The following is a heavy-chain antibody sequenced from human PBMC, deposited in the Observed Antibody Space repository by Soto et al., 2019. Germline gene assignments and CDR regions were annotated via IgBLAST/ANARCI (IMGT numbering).Heavy chain of an antibody. D-gene: IGHD3-3*01. V-gene: IGHV1-69*06. CDR1: GGTFSSYA. CDR3: ARGEGTYDFWSGYYRFDY. J-gene: IGHJ4*02. Sequence: QVPLVQSGAEVKKPGSSVKVSCKASGGTFSSYAISWVRQAPGQGLEWMGGIIPIFGTANYAQKFQGRVTITADKSTSTAYMELSSLRSEDTAVYYCARGEGTYDFWSGYYRFDYWGQGTLVTVSS. CDR2: IIPIFGTA.